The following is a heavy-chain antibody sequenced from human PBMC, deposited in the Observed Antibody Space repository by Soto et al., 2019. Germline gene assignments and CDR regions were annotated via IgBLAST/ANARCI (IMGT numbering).Heavy chain of an antibody. CDR1: GYTFTSYD. CDR2: MNPNSGNT. D-gene: IGHD3-9*01. J-gene: IGHJ6*03. CDR3: ARGRRYFDWLAPHYYYYYMDV. Sequence: GASVKVSCKASGYTFTSYDINWVRQATGQGLEWMGWMNPNSGNTGYAQKFQGRVTMTRNTSISTAYMELSSLRSEDTAVYYCARGRRYFDWLAPHYYYYYMDVWGKGTTVTVSS. V-gene: IGHV1-8*01.